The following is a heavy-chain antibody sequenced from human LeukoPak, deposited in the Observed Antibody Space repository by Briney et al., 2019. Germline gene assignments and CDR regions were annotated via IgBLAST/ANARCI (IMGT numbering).Heavy chain of an antibody. V-gene: IGHV1-46*01. CDR1: GYTFTSYY. CDR2: INPSGGST. Sequence: GASVKVSCKASGYTFTSYYMHWVRQAPGQGLEWMGIINPSGGSTSYAQKFQGRVTMTRDMSTSTVYMELSSLRVEDTAMYYCAKERESYFEFDLWGQGTLVTVSS. D-gene: IGHD1-26*01. CDR3: AKERESYFEFDL. J-gene: IGHJ5*02.